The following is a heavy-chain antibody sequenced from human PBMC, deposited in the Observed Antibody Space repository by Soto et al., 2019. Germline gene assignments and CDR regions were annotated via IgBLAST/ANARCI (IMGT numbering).Heavy chain of an antibody. Sequence: QVQVVQSGAEEKKPGASVKVSCKASGYTFTSYAMHWVRQAPGQRLEWIGWINAGNGKTKHSQKFQGRVTITRDTSASTAYMELSSLRPEDTAVYYCARGGEPIDYWGQGTLVTVSS. CDR2: INAGNGKT. CDR1: GYTFTSYA. D-gene: IGHD2-21*01. CDR3: ARGGEPIDY. J-gene: IGHJ4*02. V-gene: IGHV1-3*05.